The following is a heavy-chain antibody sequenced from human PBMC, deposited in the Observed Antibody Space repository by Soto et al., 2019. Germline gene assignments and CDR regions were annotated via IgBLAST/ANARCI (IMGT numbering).Heavy chain of an antibody. V-gene: IGHV3-30-3*01. CDR1: GFTFSSYA. D-gene: IGHD3-22*01. Sequence: QVQLVESGGGVVQPGRSLRLSCAASGFTFSSYAMHWVRQAPGKGLEWVAVISYDGSNKYYADSVKGRFTISRDNSKNKLYLQMNSLRAEDTAVYYCARGGRRYYYDSSGYYYGMGFDYWGQGTLVTVSS. J-gene: IGHJ4*02. CDR2: ISYDGSNK. CDR3: ARGGRRYYYDSSGYYYGMGFDY.